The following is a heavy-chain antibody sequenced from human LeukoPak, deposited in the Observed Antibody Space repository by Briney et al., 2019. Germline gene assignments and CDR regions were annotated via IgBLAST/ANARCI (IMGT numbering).Heavy chain of an antibody. CDR2: FYYSGST. CDR1: GGSVTTGYYY. D-gene: IGHD3-10*01. Sequence: SETLSLTCTVSGGSVTTGYYYWGWIRQPPGKALEWIGSFYYSGSTYYNPSLQSRVTISVDTSKTQFSLRLNSVTAADTAVYYCARIYYGSGSYVSNFDYWGQGTLVTVSS. J-gene: IGHJ4*02. CDR3: ARIYYGSGSYVSNFDY. V-gene: IGHV4-39*01.